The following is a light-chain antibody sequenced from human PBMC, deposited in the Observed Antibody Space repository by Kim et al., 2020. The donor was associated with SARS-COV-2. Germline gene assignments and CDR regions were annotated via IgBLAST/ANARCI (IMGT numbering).Light chain of an antibody. Sequence: QPVLTQSPSGSASLGASVKLTCTLSSGDSSYAIAWHQQQPEKGPRYLMKVDSDGSHSKGDGIPDRFSGSSSGAERYLSISSLQSDDEADYYCQTWGSGMGVFGGGTQLTVL. CDR1: SGDSSYA. J-gene: IGLJ3*02. CDR3: QTWGSGMGV. V-gene: IGLV4-69*01. CDR2: VDSDGSH.